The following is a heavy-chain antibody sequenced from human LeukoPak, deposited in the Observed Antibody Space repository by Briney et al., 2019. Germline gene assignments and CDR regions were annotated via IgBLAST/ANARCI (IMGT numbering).Heavy chain of an antibody. CDR1: GDSISGYY. CDR2: IFYSGST. Sequence: SETLSLTCTVSGDSISGYYWSWIRQPPGKGLEWIGQIFYSGSTNYNPSLKSRVTISVDTSKNQFSLKLSSVTAADTAVYYCARRRYYDSSGYWYYFDYWGQGTLVNVSS. D-gene: IGHD3-22*01. CDR3: ARRRYYDSSGYWYYFDY. J-gene: IGHJ4*02. V-gene: IGHV4-59*08.